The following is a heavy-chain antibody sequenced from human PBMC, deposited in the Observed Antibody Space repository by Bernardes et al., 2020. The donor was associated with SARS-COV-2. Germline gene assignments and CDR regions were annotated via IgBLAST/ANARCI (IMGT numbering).Heavy chain of an antibody. J-gene: IGHJ3*02. CDR3: ATAYCGGDCYPTPNDSFDI. V-gene: IGHV1-2*02. CDR1: GYTFTGYY. CDR2: INPNSGGA. Sequence: ASVKVSCKASGYTFTGYYIHWVRQDPGQGLEWMGWINPNSGGASYAQKFQGRVTMTRDTSISTAYMALSILRSDDTAAYYCATAYCGGDCYPTPNDSFDIWGQGTMVTVSS. D-gene: IGHD2-21*02.